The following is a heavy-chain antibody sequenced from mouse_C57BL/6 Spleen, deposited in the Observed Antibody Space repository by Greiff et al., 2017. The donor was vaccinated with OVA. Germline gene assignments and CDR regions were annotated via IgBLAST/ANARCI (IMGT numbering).Heavy chain of an antibody. Sequence: VQLQQSGAELMKPGASVKLSCKATGYTFTGYWIEWVKQRPGHGLEWIGEILPGSGSTNYTEKFKGKATFTADTSSNTAYMQLSSLTTEDSAIYYCAREGGSHFDVWGTGTTVTVSS. D-gene: IGHD1-1*01. CDR1: GYTFTGYW. V-gene: IGHV1-9*01. CDR3: AREGGSHFDV. J-gene: IGHJ1*03. CDR2: ILPGSGST.